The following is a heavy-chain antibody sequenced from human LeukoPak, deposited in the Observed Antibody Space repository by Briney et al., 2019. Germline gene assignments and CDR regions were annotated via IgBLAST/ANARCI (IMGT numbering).Heavy chain of an antibody. CDR1: GGSISSYY. J-gene: IGHJ4*02. V-gene: IGHV4-59*01. D-gene: IGHD3-9*01. CDR3: ASKYYDILTGSLIDS. CDR2: IYYSGSI. Sequence: SETLTLTCTVSGGSISSYYWSWIRQPPGKGLEWIGYIYYSGSINYNPSLKSRVTISVDTSKNQFSLKLSSVTAADTAVYYCASKYYDILTGSLIDSWGQGTLVTVSS.